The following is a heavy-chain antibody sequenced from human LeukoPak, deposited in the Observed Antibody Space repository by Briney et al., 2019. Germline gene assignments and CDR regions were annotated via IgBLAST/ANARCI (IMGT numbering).Heavy chain of an antibody. CDR1: GFTFDEYA. V-gene: IGHV3-21*01. Sequence: GGSLRLSRAASGFTFDEYAMHWVRQAPGKGLEWVSSISSSSSYIYYADSVKGRFTISRDNAKNSLYLQMNSLRAEDTAVYYCAREAAAGTGWFDPWGQGTLVTVSS. D-gene: IGHD6-13*01. J-gene: IGHJ5*02. CDR3: AREAAAGTGWFDP. CDR2: ISSSSSYI.